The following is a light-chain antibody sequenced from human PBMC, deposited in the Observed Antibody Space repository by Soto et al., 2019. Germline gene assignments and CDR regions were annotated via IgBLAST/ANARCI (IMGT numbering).Light chain of an antibody. CDR2: RDN. J-gene: IGLJ3*02. Sequence: QSVLTQPPSASGTPGQRVIISCSGSRSNIGSDPVQWYQQFPGTAPKLLIYRDNQRASGVPDRFSGSKSGTSASLAISGLQSEDEAEYFCATWEDSLDGPVFGGGTQLTVL. CDR3: ATWEDSLDGPV. V-gene: IGLV1-44*01. CDR1: RSNIGSDP.